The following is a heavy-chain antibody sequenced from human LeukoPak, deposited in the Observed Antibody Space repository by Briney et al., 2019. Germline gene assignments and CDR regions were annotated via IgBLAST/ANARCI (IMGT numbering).Heavy chain of an antibody. D-gene: IGHD6-6*01. Sequence: GGSLRLSCAASGFSFSSFAIHWSRQGPGEGLEWGSGISGSGGSTYYADSVKGRFTISRDNSQNTVFLQMKRLSGEDTVVYYCAKVRFATSSPHYDYWGQGTLVTDSS. V-gene: IGHV3-23*01. CDR1: GFSFSSFA. J-gene: IGHJ4*02. CDR2: ISGSGGST. CDR3: AKVRFATSSPHYDY.